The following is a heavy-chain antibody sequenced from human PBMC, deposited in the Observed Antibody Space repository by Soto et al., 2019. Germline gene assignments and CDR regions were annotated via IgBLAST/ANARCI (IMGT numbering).Heavy chain of an antibody. CDR1: GFTFSSYG. V-gene: IGHV3-30*18. CDR2: ISYDGSNK. Sequence: QVQLVESGGGVVQPGRSLRLSCAASGFTFSSYGMHWVRQAPGKGLEWVAVISYDGSNKYYADAVKGRFTISRDNSKNTLYLQMNSLGAEATAVYYCAKGGGYCSGGSCYSRFYYYYYMDVWGKGTTVTVSS. CDR3: AKGGGYCSGGSCYSRFYYYYYMDV. J-gene: IGHJ6*03. D-gene: IGHD2-15*01.